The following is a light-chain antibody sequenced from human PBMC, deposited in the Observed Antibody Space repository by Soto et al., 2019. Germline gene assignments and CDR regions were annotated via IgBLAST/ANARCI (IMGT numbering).Light chain of an antibody. CDR2: DAS. Sequence: EIVLTQSPATLSFSPGARATLSCRASQSVSSYLAWYQQQPGPAPRLLIYDASNRATGIPARFSGSGSGTDFTLTISGLEPEDFAVYYCQQRSDWPITFGQGTRLEIK. CDR3: QQRSDWPIT. V-gene: IGKV3-11*01. CDR1: QSVSSY. J-gene: IGKJ5*01.